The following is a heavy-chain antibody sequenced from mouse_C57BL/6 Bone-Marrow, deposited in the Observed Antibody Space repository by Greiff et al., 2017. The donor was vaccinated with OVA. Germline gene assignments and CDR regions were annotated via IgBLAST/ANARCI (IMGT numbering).Heavy chain of an antibody. V-gene: IGHV6-3*01. Sequence: EVQLVESGGGLVQPGGSMKLSCVASGFTFSNYWMNWVRQSPEKGLEWVAQIRLKSDNYATHYAESVKGRFNISRDDSKSSVYLQMNNLRAEDTGIYYCTGSCDGYYVLDYWGQGTTLTVSS. J-gene: IGHJ2*01. D-gene: IGHD2-3*01. CDR1: GFTFSNYW. CDR2: IRLKSDNYAT. CDR3: TGSCDGYYVLDY.